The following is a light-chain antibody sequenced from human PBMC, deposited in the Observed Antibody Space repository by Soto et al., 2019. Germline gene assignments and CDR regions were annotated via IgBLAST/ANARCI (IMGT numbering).Light chain of an antibody. V-gene: IGKV3-20*01. CDR2: GAS. CDR1: QSVSNNY. J-gene: IGKJ1*01. CDR3: QQYGSSGT. Sequence: EIVLTQSPGTLSLSPGERSPLSCRASQSVSNNYLAWYQQKPGQDPRLLIYGASNRATGIPDRFSGSGSGTDFTLTISRLEPEDFAVYYCQQYGSSGTVGQGTKVDIK.